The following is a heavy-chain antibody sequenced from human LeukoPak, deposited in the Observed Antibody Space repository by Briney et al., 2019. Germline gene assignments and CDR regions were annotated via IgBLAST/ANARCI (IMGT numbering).Heavy chain of an antibody. V-gene: IGHV3-53*01. J-gene: IGHJ4*02. CDR2: IYSGGST. D-gene: IGHD4/OR15-4a*01. CDR3: ARGTADYGTSFDY. CDR1: GFTVSSNY. Sequence: PGGSLRLSCAASGFTVSSNYMSWVRQAPGRGLEWVSVIYSGGSTYYADSVKGRFTISRDNSKNTLYLQMNSLRAEDTAVYYCARGTADYGTSFDYWGQGTLVTVFS.